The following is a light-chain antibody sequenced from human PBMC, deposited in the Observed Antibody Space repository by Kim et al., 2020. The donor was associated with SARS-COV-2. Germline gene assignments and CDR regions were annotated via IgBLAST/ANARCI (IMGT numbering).Light chain of an antibody. CDR3: LLSYGGSRV. CDR2: HTS. V-gene: IGLV7-46*01. Sequence: QAVVTREPSLTVSPGGTVTLTCGSSTGAVTSGHYSYWFQQKPGQAPRTLIYHTSNKLSWTPARFSGSLLGGKAALTLSGAQPEDEAEYYCLLSYGGSRVFGGGTQLTVL. CDR1: TGAVTSGHY. J-gene: IGLJ2*01.